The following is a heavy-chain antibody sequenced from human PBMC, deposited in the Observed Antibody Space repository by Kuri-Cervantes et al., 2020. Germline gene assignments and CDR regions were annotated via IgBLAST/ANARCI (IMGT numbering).Heavy chain of an antibody. J-gene: IGHJ6*03. Sequence: GGSLRLSCTVSGGSISSYYWSWIRQPPGKGLEWVANIKQDGSEKYYVDSVKGRFTISRDNAKNSLYLQMNSLRAEDTAVYYCARDRGGYNYYYMDVWGKGTTVTVSS. V-gene: IGHV3-7*01. D-gene: IGHD3-16*01. CDR3: ARDRGGYNYYYMDV. CDR1: GGSISSYY. CDR2: IKQDGSEK.